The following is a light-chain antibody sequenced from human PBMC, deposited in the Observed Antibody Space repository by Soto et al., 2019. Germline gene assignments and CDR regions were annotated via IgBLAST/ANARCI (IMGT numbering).Light chain of an antibody. J-gene: IGKJ3*01. Sequence: EIVLTQSPATLSLSPGERATLSCRASQSVTSYLAWYQQKPGQAPRLLIYDVSNRASGIPARFSGSGSETDFTLTISSLEPEDFATYYCQKCDYLPIFGPGTTVDFK. CDR1: QSVTSY. CDR2: DVS. V-gene: IGKV3-11*01. CDR3: QKCDYLPI.